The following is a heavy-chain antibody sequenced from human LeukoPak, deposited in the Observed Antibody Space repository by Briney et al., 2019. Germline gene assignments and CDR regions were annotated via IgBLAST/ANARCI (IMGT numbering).Heavy chain of an antibody. J-gene: IGHJ3*02. CDR1: GFTFFNYA. V-gene: IGHV3-23*01. CDR3: AKDPHLYYDSSTDAFDI. D-gene: IGHD3-22*01. CDR2: ISGSGGNT. Sequence: GGSLRLSCAASGFTFFNYAMSWVRQSPGKGLEWVSIISGSGGNTNYADSVKGRFTISRDNSNNTLYLQMNSLRAEDTAVYYCAKDPHLYYDSSTDAFDIWGQGTMVTVSS.